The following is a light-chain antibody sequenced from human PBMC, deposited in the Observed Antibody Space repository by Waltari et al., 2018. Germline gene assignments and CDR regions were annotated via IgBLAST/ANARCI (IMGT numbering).Light chain of an antibody. CDR3: QHYVRLPVT. CDR1: QSVSRA. J-gene: IGKJ1*01. Sequence: EIVLTQSPGPLSLSPGERVTLSCRASQSVSRALAWYQQKPGQAPRLLLYGASTRATGIPDRFSGSGSGKDFSLTISRLEPEDFAVYYCQHYVRLPVTFGQGTKVEIK. CDR2: GAS. V-gene: IGKV3-20*01.